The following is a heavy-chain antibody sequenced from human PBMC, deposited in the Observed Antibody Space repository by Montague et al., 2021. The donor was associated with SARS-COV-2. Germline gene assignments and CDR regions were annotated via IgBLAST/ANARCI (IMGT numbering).Heavy chain of an antibody. CDR3: ARGYQLRFLEWSSRQSTFDY. J-gene: IGHJ4*02. D-gene: IGHD3-3*01. V-gene: IGHV4-34*01. Sequence: SETLSLTCAVYGGSFSGYYWSWIRQPPGKGLEWIGEMNHSESTNXNPSLKSRVTISVDTSKNQFSLKLSSVTAADTAVYYCARGYQLRFLEWSSRQSTFDYWGQGTLVTVSS. CDR1: GGSFSGYY. CDR2: MNHSEST.